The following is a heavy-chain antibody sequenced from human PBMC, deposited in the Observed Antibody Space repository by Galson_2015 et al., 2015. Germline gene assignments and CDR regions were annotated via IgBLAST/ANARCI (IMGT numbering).Heavy chain of an antibody. D-gene: IGHD1-26*01. CDR3: AKRGVGLSTKAFEI. V-gene: IGHV3-23*01. Sequence: SLRLSCAASRFTFTNYDMSWVRQAPGKGLKWVSGMSGSGRSTNYADSVKGRFTISRDNSKNTLYLQMSSLRAEDTAVYYCAKRGVGLSTKAFEIWGQGTMVTVAS. CDR1: RFTFTNYD. J-gene: IGHJ3*02. CDR2: MSGSGRST.